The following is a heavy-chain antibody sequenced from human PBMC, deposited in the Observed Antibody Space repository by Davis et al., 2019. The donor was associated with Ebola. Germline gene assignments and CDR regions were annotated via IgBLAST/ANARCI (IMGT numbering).Heavy chain of an antibody. J-gene: IGHJ4*02. CDR1: GYTFTSYA. CDR2: INAGNGNT. D-gene: IGHD3-16*02. V-gene: IGHV1-3*01. CDR3: ARDDYVWGSYRYGY. Sequence: AASVKVSCKASGYTFTSYAMHWVRQAPGQRLEWMGWINAGNGNTKYSQKFQGRVTNTRDTSASTAYMELSSLRSEDTAVYYCARDDYVWGSYRYGYWGQGTLVTVSS.